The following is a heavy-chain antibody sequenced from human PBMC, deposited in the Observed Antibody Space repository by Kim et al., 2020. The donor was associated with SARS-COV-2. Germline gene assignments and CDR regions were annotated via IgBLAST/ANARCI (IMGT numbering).Heavy chain of an antibody. Sequence: GGSLRLSCAASGFTFRAYAMSWVRQAPGKGLEWVSSIHGTGANYADFLKGRFSISRDNSKNTLYLQMNGLRAEDTAPFYFATLVREPKFYWYFDLWGRGT. CDR1: GFTFRAYA. V-gene: IGHV3-23*01. J-gene: IGHJ2*01. CDR2: IHGTGA. D-gene: IGHD3-10*01. CDR3: ATLVREPKFYWYFDL.